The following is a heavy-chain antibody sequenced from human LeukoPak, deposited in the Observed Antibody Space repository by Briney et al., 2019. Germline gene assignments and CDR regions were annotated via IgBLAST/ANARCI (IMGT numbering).Heavy chain of an antibody. D-gene: IGHD3-22*01. Sequence: GASVKVSCKASGYTFTGYYIHWVRQAPGQGLEWMGWINPNSGGTHYAQKFQGRVIMTRDTSISTAYMELSRLRSDDTAVYYCATDYYDSSGYCYSFDYWGQGTLVTVSS. CDR2: INPNSGGT. V-gene: IGHV1-2*02. CDR3: ATDYYDSSGYCYSFDY. J-gene: IGHJ4*02. CDR1: GYTFTGYY.